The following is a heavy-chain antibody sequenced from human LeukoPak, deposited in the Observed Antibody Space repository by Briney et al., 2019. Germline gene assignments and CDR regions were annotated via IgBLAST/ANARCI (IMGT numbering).Heavy chain of an antibody. D-gene: IGHD3-10*01. V-gene: IGHV3-21*06. CDR2: ITGSSYDI. J-gene: IGHJ4*02. Sequence: PGGSLRLSCAASGFTFSSYTMNCVRQAPGKGLEWVSSITGSSYDIYYADSVRGRFTISRDNAKNSLFLQMNSLRAEDTALYYCTRDADPIELKDYWGQGTLVTVSS. CDR1: GFTFSSYT. CDR3: TRDADPIELKDY.